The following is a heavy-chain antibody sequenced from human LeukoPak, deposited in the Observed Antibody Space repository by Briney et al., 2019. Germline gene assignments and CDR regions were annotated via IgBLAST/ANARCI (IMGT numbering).Heavy chain of an antibody. V-gene: IGHV4-61*01. CDR2: ISYSGST. J-gene: IGHJ4*02. Sequence: PSETLSLTCTVSGGSVSSGSYYWTWIRQPPGKGLEWIGYISYSGSTNYNPSLKSRVTISVDTSKNQFSLKLSSVTAADTAVYYCARGGSGSYSLPFDYWGQGTLVTVSS. D-gene: IGHD3-10*01. CDR1: GGSVSSGSYY. CDR3: ARGGSGSYSLPFDY.